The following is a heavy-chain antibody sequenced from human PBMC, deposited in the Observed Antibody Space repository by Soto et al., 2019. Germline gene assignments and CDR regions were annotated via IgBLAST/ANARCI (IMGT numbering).Heavy chain of an antibody. CDR1: GFTFSSYA. CDR2: ISGSGGST. Sequence: EVQLLESGGGLVQPGGSLRLSCAASGFTFSSYAMSWVRQAPGKGLEWVSAISGSGGSTYYADSVKGRFTISRDNSKNTLYLQMNSLRAEDTAVYYCAKQNRWFGELLAGFGYWGQGTLSPSPQ. D-gene: IGHD3-10*01. J-gene: IGHJ4*02. V-gene: IGHV3-23*01. CDR3: AKQNRWFGELLAGFGY.